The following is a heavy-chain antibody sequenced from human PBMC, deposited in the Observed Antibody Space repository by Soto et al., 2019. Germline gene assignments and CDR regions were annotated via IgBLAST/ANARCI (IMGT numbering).Heavy chain of an antibody. CDR2: ISGSGGST. D-gene: IGHD6-13*01. Sequence: GGSLRLSCAASGFTFSSYAMSWVRQAPGKGLEWVSAISGSGGSTYYADSVKGRFTISRDNSKNTLYLQMNSLRAEDTAVYYCAKVITGYSSSWYVGDAFDIWGQGTMVTVSS. CDR1: GFTFSSYA. V-gene: IGHV3-23*01. J-gene: IGHJ3*02. CDR3: AKVITGYSSSWYVGDAFDI.